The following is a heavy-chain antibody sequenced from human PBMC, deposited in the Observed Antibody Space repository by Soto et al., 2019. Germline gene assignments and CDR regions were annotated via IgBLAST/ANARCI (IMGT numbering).Heavy chain of an antibody. J-gene: IGHJ3*02. D-gene: IGHD1-26*01. CDR3: ARLSVYSGSYTPLGAFDI. CDR2: IIPIFGTA. Sequence: QVQLVQSGAEVKKPGSSVKVSCKASGGTFSSYAISWVRQAPGQGLEWMGGIIPIFGTANYVQKFQGRVTTTADKYANAAYTERSSLISEATAGYYCARLSVYSGSYTPLGAFDIWGQETRRTVSS. CDR1: GGTFSSYA. V-gene: IGHV1-69*06.